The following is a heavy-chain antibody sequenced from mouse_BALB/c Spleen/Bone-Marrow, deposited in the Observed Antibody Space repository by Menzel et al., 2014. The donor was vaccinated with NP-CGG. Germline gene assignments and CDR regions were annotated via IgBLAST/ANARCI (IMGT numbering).Heavy chain of an antibody. Sequence: EVQLVESGAELVKPGAPVKLPCTVSGFNIKDTYIHWMKQRPEQGLEWIGRIDPVNGNSKFDPKFQGKATMTADTSSNTAYLQLICLTSEDTAVYYCARSGGHYDGAWFTYWGQGTLVTVST. V-gene: IGHV14-3*02. J-gene: IGHJ3*01. CDR3: ARSGGHYDGAWFTY. D-gene: IGHD1-2*01. CDR1: GFNIKDTY. CDR2: IDPVNGNS.